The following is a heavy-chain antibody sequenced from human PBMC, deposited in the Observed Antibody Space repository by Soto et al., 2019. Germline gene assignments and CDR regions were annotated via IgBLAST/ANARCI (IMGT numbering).Heavy chain of an antibody. Sequence: GGSLRLSCAASGFTFSSYAMSWVRQAPGKGLEWVSAISGSGGSTYYADSVKGRFTISRDNSKNTLYLQMNSLRAEDTAVYYSANDRRYDSSGYNIGPGQYFDYWGQGNLVTVSS. V-gene: IGHV3-23*01. CDR2: ISGSGGST. J-gene: IGHJ4*02. D-gene: IGHD3-22*01. CDR3: ANDRRYDSSGYNIGPGQYFDY. CDR1: GFTFSSYA.